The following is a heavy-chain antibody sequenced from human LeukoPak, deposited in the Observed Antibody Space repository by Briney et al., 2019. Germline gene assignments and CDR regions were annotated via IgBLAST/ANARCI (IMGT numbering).Heavy chain of an antibody. Sequence: GASVKVSCKASGYTFSSYLMHWVRQAPGQGLEWMAVINPSGAETTYAQKFQGRLTMTRDTSTSTVYMDLSSLRSEDPAVYYCTRDLGLRGVTNWFDSWGQGTLVTVSS. CDR2: INPSGAET. CDR3: TRDLGLRGVTNWFDS. CDR1: GYTFSSYL. V-gene: IGHV1-46*01. J-gene: IGHJ5*01. D-gene: IGHD3-10*01.